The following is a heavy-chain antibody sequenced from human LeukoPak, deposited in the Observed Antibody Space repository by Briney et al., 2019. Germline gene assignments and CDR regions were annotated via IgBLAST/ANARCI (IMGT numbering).Heavy chain of an antibody. CDR3: ARGCRTGYCSISRRFGFDY. Sequence: GGSLRLSCAASGFTFSSYGMHWVRQAPGKGLEWVAFIRYDGSNKYYADSVKGRFTISRDNSKNTLYLQMNSLRAEDTAVYYCARGCRTGYCSISRRFGFDYWGQGTLVTISS. V-gene: IGHV3-30*02. CDR1: GFTFSSYG. CDR2: IRYDGSNK. D-gene: IGHD2-2*01. J-gene: IGHJ4*02.